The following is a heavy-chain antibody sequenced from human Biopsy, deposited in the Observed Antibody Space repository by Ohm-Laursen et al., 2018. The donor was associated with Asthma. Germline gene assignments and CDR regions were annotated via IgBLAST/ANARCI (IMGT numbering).Heavy chain of an antibody. J-gene: IGHJ6*02. V-gene: IGHV1-18*01. D-gene: IGHD3-10*01. CDR2: ISVDNGNT. Sequence: ASVKVSCKASGYTFNSSGITWVRQAPGQGLEWMGWISVDNGNTKVAQKLQDRVTMITDTSTSTAYMELSSLRSDDTAVYFCARAVDYSHYYGIDVWGQGTTVTVS. CDR1: GYTFNSSG. CDR3: ARAVDYSHYYGIDV.